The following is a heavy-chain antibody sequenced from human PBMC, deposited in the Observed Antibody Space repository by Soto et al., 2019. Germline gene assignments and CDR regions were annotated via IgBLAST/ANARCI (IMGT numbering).Heavy chain of an antibody. CDR3: AHTWGLPFDY. V-gene: IGHV2-5*01. CDR1: GFSLRITGVG. CDR2: IYWNDDK. D-gene: IGHD3-16*01. Sequence: QITLKESGPTLVEPTQTLTLTCTYSGFSLRITGVGVGWIRQPPGKALEWLGIIYWNDDKRYSPSLKNRFTLTSDISKSQVVLTMTNMDPVDTATYYCAHTWGLPFDYWGQGTLVIVSS. J-gene: IGHJ4*02.